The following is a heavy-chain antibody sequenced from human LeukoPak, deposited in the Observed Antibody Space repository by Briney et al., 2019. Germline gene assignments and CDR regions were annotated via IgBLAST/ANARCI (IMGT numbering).Heavy chain of an antibody. CDR3: ARLGVAGTSWFDP. CDR2: IYYSGII. CDR1: GASISSYY. D-gene: IGHD6-19*01. Sequence: SETLSLTCTVSGASISSYYWSWIRQPPGKGLEWIRYIYYSGIINYNPSLKSRVTMSVDTSKNQFSLKLSSVTAADTAVYYCARLGVAGTSWFDPWGQGTLVTVSS. V-gene: IGHV4-59*08. J-gene: IGHJ5*02.